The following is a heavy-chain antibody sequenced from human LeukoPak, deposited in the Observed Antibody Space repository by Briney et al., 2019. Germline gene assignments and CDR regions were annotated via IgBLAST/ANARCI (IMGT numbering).Heavy chain of an antibody. CDR3: ARDSSGWHPGYFDL. J-gene: IGHJ2*01. CDR1: GFTVSSNY. Sequence: GGSLRLSCAASGFTVSSNYMNWVRQAPGKGLEWVSVIYSGGSTYYADSVKGRFTISRDNSKNTLYLQMNSLRAEDTAVYYCARDSSGWHPGYFDLWGRGTLVTVSS. CDR2: IYSGGST. D-gene: IGHD6-19*01. V-gene: IGHV3-66*01.